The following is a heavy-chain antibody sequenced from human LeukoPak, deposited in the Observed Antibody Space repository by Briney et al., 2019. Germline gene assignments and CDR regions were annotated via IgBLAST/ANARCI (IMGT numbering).Heavy chain of an antibody. CDR3: ARHKSFYGSGSAFDY. CDR2: IYYSGST. CDR1: GGSISSSSYY. Sequence: SETLSLTCTVSGGSISSSSYYWGWIRQPPGKALEWIGNIYYSGSTYYNPSLKSRVTISVDTSKNQFSLKLGSVTAADTAVYYCARHKSFYGSGSAFDYWGQGTLVTVSS. V-gene: IGHV4-39*01. D-gene: IGHD3-10*01. J-gene: IGHJ4*02.